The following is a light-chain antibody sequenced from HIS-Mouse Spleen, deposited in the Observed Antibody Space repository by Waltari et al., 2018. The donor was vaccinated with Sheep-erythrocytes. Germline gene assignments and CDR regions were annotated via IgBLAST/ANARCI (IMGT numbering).Light chain of an antibody. Sequence: SYELTQPPSVSVSPGQTASITCPGAKFGDTYACWYQPKPGQSPVLVIYQDSKRPSGIPERFSGSNSGNTATLTISGTQAMDEADYYCQAWDSSTAWVFGGGTKLTVL. J-gene: IGLJ3*02. CDR2: QDS. CDR3: QAWDSSTAWV. CDR1: KFGDTY. V-gene: IGLV3-1*01.